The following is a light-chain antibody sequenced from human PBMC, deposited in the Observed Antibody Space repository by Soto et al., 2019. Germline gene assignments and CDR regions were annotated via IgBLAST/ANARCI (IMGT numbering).Light chain of an antibody. CDR2: EVS. Sequence: QSVLTQPASVSGSPGKTITISCTGTSSDVGAYNYVSWYQQHPGKAPKLMIYEVSNRPSGVSDRFSGSKSGNTATLTISGLQAAVDADYYCSSKRTTASLVFGTGTKVTVL. CDR1: SSDVGAYNY. J-gene: IGLJ1*01. V-gene: IGLV2-14*01. CDR3: SSKRTTASLV.